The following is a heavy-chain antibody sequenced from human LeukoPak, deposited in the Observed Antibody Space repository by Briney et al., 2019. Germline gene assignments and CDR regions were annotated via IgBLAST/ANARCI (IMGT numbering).Heavy chain of an antibody. CDR1: GFTFSSYA. Sequence: RTGGSLRLSCAASGFTFSSYAMSWVRQAPGKGLEWVSAISGSGGSTYYADSVKGRFTISRDNSKNTLYLQMNSLRAEDTAVYYCAKLSRFWRIVVVPAAMLSVWGKGTTVTVSS. V-gene: IGHV3-23*01. J-gene: IGHJ6*04. CDR3: AKLSRFWRIVVVPAAMLSV. CDR2: ISGSGGST. D-gene: IGHD2-2*01.